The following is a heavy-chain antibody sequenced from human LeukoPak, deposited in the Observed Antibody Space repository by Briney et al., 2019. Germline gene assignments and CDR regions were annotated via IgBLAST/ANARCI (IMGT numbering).Heavy chain of an antibody. V-gene: IGHV4-31*03. CDR1: GGSISSGGYY. CDR3: ARRGVGVRTGYYYGMDV. CDR2: IYYSGST. D-gene: IGHD1-26*01. Sequence: SQTLSLTCTVSGGSISSGGYYWSWIRQHPGKGLEWIGYIYYSGSTYYNPSLKSRVTISVDTSKNQFSLKLSSVTAADTAVYYCARRGVGVRTGYYYGMDVWGQGTTVTVSS. J-gene: IGHJ6*02.